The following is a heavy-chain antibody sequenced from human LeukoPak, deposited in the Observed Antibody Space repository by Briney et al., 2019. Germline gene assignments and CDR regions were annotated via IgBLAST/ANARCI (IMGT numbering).Heavy chain of an antibody. CDR1: GYSISSGYY. V-gene: IGHV4-38-2*02. Sequence: SETLSLTCTVSGYSISSGYYWDWIRQPPGRGLEWIGSIYHSGNTYYNPSLKSRVTISVDTSKNQFSLKLSSVTAADTAVYYCASISKRDGPRWWTFDIWGQGTMVTVSS. D-gene: IGHD5-24*01. J-gene: IGHJ3*02. CDR3: ASISKRDGPRWWTFDI. CDR2: IYHSGNT.